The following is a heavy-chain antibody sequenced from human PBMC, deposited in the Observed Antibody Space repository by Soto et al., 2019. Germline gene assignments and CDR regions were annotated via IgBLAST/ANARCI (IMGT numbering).Heavy chain of an antibody. CDR2: IYGNGGGT. CDR1: GFTFGTYS. V-gene: IGHV3-23*01. J-gene: IGHJ4*02. D-gene: IGHD5-12*01. Sequence: EVQLLESGGGLVQPGESLRLSCAASGFTFGTYSMNWVRQAPGKGLEWVSGIYGNGGGTFYADSVKGRFTISRDNSRNTLYLQMNSLRAEDTAVYYCAKDVRPDGYWDLDYWGQGTPVTVSS. CDR3: AKDVRPDGYWDLDY.